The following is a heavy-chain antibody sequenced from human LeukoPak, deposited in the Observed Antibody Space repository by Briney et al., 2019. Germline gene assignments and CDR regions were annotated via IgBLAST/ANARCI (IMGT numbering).Heavy chain of an antibody. CDR2: IYTSGST. J-gene: IGHJ3*02. D-gene: IGHD4-11*01. CDR1: GGSISSYY. CDR3: ARVQIQYDAFDI. V-gene: IGHV4-4*07. Sequence: PSETLSLTCTVSGGSISSYYWSWIRQPARKGLEWIWRIYTSGSTNYNPSLKCRVTMSVDTSKTQFSLKLSSVTAADTAVYYCARVQIQYDAFDIWGQGTMVTVSS.